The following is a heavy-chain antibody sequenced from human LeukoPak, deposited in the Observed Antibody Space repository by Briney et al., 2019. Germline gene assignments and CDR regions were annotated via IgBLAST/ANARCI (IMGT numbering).Heavy chain of an antibody. CDR2: LYYSGNT. J-gene: IGHJ5*02. Sequence: SETLSLTCTVSGGSISSSSFYWGWIRQPPGKGLEWIGSLYYSGNTYYNPSLKSRVTICVDTSKSQFSLKLSSVTATDTAVYYCARYYYGSGSYIWFDPWGQGTLVTVSS. D-gene: IGHD3-10*01. CDR3: ARYYYGSGSYIWFDP. CDR1: GGSISSSSFY. V-gene: IGHV4-39*01.